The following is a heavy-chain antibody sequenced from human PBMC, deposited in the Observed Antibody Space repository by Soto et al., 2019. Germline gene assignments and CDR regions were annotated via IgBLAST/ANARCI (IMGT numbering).Heavy chain of an antibody. Sequence: PGGSLRLSCAASGFTFSSYAMHWVRQAPGKGLEWVAVISYDGSNKYYADSVKGRFTISRDNSKNTLYLQMNSLRAEDTAVYYCARGEYYDSSGYYYLDAFDIWGQGTMVTVSS. CDR1: GFTFSSYA. J-gene: IGHJ3*02. V-gene: IGHV3-30-3*01. CDR2: ISYDGSNK. D-gene: IGHD3-22*01. CDR3: ARGEYYDSSGYYYLDAFDI.